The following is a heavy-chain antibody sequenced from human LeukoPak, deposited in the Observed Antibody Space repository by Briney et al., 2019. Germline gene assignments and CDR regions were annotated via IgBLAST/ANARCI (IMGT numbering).Heavy chain of an antibody. Sequence: GGSLRLSCAASGFTFSSYWMSWVRQAPGKGLEWVANIKQDGSEKYYVDSVKGRFTISRDNAKNSLYLQMNSLRAEDTAVYYCASPYYDILTGYPYYFDYWGQGTLVTVSS. CDR3: ASPYYDILTGYPYYFDY. J-gene: IGHJ4*02. CDR1: GFTFSSYW. V-gene: IGHV3-7*01. CDR2: IKQDGSEK. D-gene: IGHD3-9*01.